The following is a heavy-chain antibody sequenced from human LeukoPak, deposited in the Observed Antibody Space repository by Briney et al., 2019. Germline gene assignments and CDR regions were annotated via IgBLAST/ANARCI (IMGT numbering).Heavy chain of an antibody. D-gene: IGHD3-22*01. CDR1: GFTFSSYA. V-gene: IGHV3-23*01. CDR2: ISGSGGST. Sequence: GGSLRLSCAASGFTFSSYAMSWVRQAPGKGLEWVSAISGSGGSTYYADSVKGRFTISRDNSENTLYLQMNSLRAEDTAVYYCAKDNPYYYDSSGYYYEDYWGQGTLVTVSS. CDR3: AKDNPYYYDSSGYYYEDY. J-gene: IGHJ4*02.